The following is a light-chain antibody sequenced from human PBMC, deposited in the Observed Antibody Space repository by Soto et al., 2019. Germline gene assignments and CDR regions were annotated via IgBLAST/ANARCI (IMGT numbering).Light chain of an antibody. CDR3: QAWDSSRVV. CDR2: QDS. CDR1: KLGDKY. Sequence: SYELTQPPSVSVSPGQTASITRSGDKLGDKYACWYQQKPGQSPVLVIYQDSKRPSGIPERFSGSNSGNTATLTISGTQAMDEADYYCQAWDSSRVVFGGGTKVTVL. V-gene: IGLV3-1*01. J-gene: IGLJ2*01.